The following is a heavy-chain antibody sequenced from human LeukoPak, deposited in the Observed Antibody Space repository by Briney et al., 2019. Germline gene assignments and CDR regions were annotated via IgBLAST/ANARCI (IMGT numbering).Heavy chain of an antibody. Sequence: ASVKVSCKASGYTFTGYYMHWVRQAPGQGLEWMGWINPNSGSTSSAQKFQGRVTMTRDTSISTAYMELSRLRSDDTAVYYCARAWDDSSPFDYWGQGTLVTVSS. CDR1: GYTFTGYY. J-gene: IGHJ4*02. D-gene: IGHD6-13*01. CDR3: ARAWDDSSPFDY. V-gene: IGHV1-2*02. CDR2: INPNSGST.